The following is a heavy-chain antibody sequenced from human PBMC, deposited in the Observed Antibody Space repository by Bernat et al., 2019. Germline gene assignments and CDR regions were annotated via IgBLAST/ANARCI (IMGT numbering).Heavy chain of an antibody. J-gene: IGHJ4*02. CDR2: IKQDGTEI. V-gene: IGHV3-7*03. CDR3: VKDTDY. Sequence: EVQLVESEGGLVQPGGSLTLSCAASGFTFRSSWMRWIRQAPGKGLEWVANIKQDGTEIYYVDAVKGRFTISRDNAKNSLYLQMNSLRAEDTAVYYCVKDTDYWGQGTLVTVSS. CDR1: GFTFRSSW.